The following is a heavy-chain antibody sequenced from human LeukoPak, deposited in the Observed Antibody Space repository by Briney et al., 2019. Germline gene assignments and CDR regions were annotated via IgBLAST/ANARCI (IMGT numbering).Heavy chain of an antibody. J-gene: IGHJ3*02. CDR2: ISSSGSNT. CDR1: GFXFSDYY. D-gene: IGHD3-9*01. CDR3: ARDSDHDVLTGFYRPDSFDI. Sequence: GGSLRLSCAASGFXFSDYYISWIRQAPGKGLEWVSYISSSGSNTNYADSVKGRFTISRDNAKKSMFLQMNGLGAEDTAVYYCARDSDHDVLTGFYRPDSFDIWGQGTMVTVSS. V-gene: IGHV3-11*05.